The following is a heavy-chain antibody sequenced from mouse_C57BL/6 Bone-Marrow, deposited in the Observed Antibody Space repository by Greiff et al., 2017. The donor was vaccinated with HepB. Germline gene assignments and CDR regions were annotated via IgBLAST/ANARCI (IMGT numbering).Heavy chain of an antibody. CDR2: IWRGGST. CDR3: AKNSYDGYSLYFDV. CDR1: GFSLTSYG. D-gene: IGHD2-3*01. J-gene: IGHJ1*03. V-gene: IGHV2-5*01. Sequence: VQLVESGPGLVQPSQSLSITCTVSGFSLTSYGVHWVRQSPGKGLEWLGVIWRGGSTDYNAAFMSRLSITKDNSKSQVFFKMNSLQADDTAIYYCAKNSYDGYSLYFDVWGTGTTVTVSS.